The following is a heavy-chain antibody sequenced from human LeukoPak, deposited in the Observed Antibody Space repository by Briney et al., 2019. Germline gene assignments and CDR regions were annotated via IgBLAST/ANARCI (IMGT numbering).Heavy chain of an antibody. J-gene: IGHJ6*02. CDR2: ISAYNGNT. CDR3: ARGMFDNSGTYYYFYYALDV. CDR1: VYRFASYG. Sequence: ASVKVSCKASVYRFASYGISWVRQAPGQGLEWMGWISAYNGNTDYAQKLQGRVTMTTDTSTSTAYMELRSLRSDDTAVYYCARGMFDNSGTYYYFYYALDVWAKGPRSSSP. V-gene: IGHV1-18*01. D-gene: IGHD3-22*01.